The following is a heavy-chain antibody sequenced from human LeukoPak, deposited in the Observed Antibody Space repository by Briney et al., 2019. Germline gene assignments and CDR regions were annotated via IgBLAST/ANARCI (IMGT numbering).Heavy chain of an antibody. CDR2: IYYSGST. V-gene: IGHV4-39*01. Sequence: SETLSLTCTVSGGSISSSSYYWGWIRQPPGKGLEWIGSIYYSGSTYYNPSLKSRVTISLDTSKNQFSLKLSSVTAADTAVYYCARLPQGSSRGWFDPWGQGTLVTVSS. J-gene: IGHJ5*02. CDR3: ARLPQGSSRGWFDP. CDR1: GGSISSSSYY. D-gene: IGHD6-13*01.